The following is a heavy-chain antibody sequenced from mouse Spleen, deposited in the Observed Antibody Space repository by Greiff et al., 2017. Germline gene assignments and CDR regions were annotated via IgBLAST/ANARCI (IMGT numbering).Heavy chain of an antibody. CDR1: GFSLTSYA. J-gene: IGHJ2*01. CDR2: IWTGGGT. V-gene: IGHV2-9-1*01. Sequence: VQLQQSGPGLVAPSQSLSITCTVSGFSLTSYAISWVRQPPGKGLEWLGVIWTGGGTNYNSALKSRLSISKDNSKSQVFLKMNSLQTDDTARYYCARCGGSYDGYYDYFGYWGQGTTRTVSS. CDR3: ARCGGSYDGYYDYFGY. D-gene: IGHD2-3*01.